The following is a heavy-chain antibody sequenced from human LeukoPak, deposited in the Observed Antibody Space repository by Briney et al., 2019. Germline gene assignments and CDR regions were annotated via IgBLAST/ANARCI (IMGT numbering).Heavy chain of an antibody. D-gene: IGHD5-18*01. CDR2: MNPNSGNT. V-gene: IGHV1-8*01. Sequence: ASVKVSCKASGYTFTSYDINWVRQATGQGLEWMGWMNPNSGNTGYAQKFQGRVTMTRNTSISTAYMELSSLRSEDTAVYYCARVSRGYSLIVAKRDWYFDLWGRGTLVTVSS. CDR3: ARVSRGYSLIVAKRDWYFDL. CDR1: GYTFTSYD. J-gene: IGHJ2*01.